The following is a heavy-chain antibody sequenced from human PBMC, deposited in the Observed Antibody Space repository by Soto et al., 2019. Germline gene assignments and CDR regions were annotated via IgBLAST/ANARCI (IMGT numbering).Heavy chain of an antibody. Sequence: GGSLRLSCAASGFTFDDYAMHWVRQAPGKGLEWVSGISWNSGSIGYADSVKGRFTISRDNAKNSLYLQMNSLRAEDTALYYCAKATLTGYSADAFDIWGQGTMVTVSS. V-gene: IGHV3-9*01. CDR3: AKATLTGYSADAFDI. J-gene: IGHJ3*02. D-gene: IGHD3-9*01. CDR1: GFTFDDYA. CDR2: ISWNSGSI.